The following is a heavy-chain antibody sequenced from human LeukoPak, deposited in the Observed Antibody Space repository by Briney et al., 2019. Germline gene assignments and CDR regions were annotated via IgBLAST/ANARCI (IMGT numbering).Heavy chain of an antibody. D-gene: IGHD4-17*01. CDR1: GFTFSSYG. CDR3: ARGGGYGDSLGALDY. V-gene: IGHV3-33*01. J-gene: IGHJ4*02. CDR2: IWYDGSKK. Sequence: PGGSLRLSCAAPGFTFSSYGMHWVRQAPGKGLEWVAVIWYDGSKKYYADSVKGRFTISRDNSKNTLYLQMNSLGAEDTAVYYCARGGGYGDSLGALDYWGQGTLVTVSS.